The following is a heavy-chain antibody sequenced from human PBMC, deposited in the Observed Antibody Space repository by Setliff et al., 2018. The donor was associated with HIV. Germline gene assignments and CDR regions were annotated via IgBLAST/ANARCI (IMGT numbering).Heavy chain of an antibody. CDR2: IVPILNIA. J-gene: IGHJ1*01. CDR3: ARGWSEGTHLFQVEYFQH. D-gene: IGHD2-8*01. V-gene: IGHV1-69*10. Sequence: VASVKVSCKASGGTFGNYGVGWVRQAPGQGLEWVGGIVPILNIANYAQEFQGRATITADKSTSTVYMEVRDLKPDDTALYYCARGWSEGTHLFQVEYFQHWGRAPWSPSPQ. CDR1: GGTFGNYG.